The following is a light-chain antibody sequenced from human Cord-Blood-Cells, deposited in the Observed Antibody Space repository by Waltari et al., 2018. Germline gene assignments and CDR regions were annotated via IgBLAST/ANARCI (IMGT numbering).Light chain of an antibody. CDR2: GAS. Sequence: EIVMAQSQATLSVSPGERATLSCRASQSVSSNLAWYQQKPAQAPRLLIYGASTRATGIPGRFSGSGSGTEFTLTISSLQSEDSAVYYCQQYNNWPPWTFGQGTKVEIK. V-gene: IGKV3-15*01. J-gene: IGKJ1*01. CDR3: QQYNNWPPWT. CDR1: QSVSSN.